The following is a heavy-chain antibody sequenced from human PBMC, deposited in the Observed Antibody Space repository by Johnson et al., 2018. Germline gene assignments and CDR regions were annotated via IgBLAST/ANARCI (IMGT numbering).Heavy chain of an antibody. CDR1: GGSISSFY. Sequence: QVQLQESGPGLVKPSETLSLTCTVSGGSISSFYWSWIRQPPGKGLECIGYIYYSGSTNYNPSLKRRITMSVDTSKNQFPLNLTSLTAADTALYYCARVPPPAYYYYYYMDVWGKGTTVTVSS. CDR3: ARVPPPAYYYYYYMDV. V-gene: IGHV4-59*01. J-gene: IGHJ6*03. CDR2: IYYSGST.